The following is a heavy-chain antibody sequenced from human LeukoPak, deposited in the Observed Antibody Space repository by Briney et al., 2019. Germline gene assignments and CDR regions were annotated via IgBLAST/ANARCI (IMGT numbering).Heavy chain of an antibody. V-gene: IGHV4-39*01. CDR1: GGSITGSSYY. J-gene: IGHJ4*02. CDR3: ARHYYDSTGYYYFDY. CDR2: MYYSGST. D-gene: IGHD3-22*01. Sequence: SETLSLTCSVSGGSITGSSYYWGWIRQPPGKGLAWIGSMYYSGSTYYNPSLKSRVTISVDTSKNQFSLKLSSVTAADTAVYYCARHYYDSTGYYYFDYWGQGTLVTVSS.